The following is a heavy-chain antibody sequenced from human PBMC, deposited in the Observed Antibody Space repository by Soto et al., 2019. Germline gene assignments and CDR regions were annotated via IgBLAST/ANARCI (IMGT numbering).Heavy chain of an antibody. CDR3: ARDYGDYEAYNWFDP. CDR2: IIPIFGTA. V-gene: IGHV1-69*05. Sequence: GASVKVSCKASRVAFSKIIVTWVRQAPGLGLEWVGGIIPIFGTANYEQKLQGRVTMTTDTSTSTAYMELRSLRSDDTAVYYCARDYGDYEAYNWFDPWGQGTLVTVSS. D-gene: IGHD4-17*01. J-gene: IGHJ5*02. CDR1: RVAFSKII.